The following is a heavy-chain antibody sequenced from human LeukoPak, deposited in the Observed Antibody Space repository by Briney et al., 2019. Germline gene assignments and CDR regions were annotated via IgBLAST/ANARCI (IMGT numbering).Heavy chain of an antibody. J-gene: IGHJ4*02. CDR3: ARDAPGSYCSGGSCPYFDY. CDR1: GYTFTSYD. Sequence: ASVKVSCKASGYTFTSYDISWVRQATGQGLEWMGWMNPNSGNTGYAQKFQGRVTMTRNTSISTAYMELSSLRSEDTAVYYCARDAPGSYCSGGSCPYFDYWGQGTLVSVSS. V-gene: IGHV1-8*01. D-gene: IGHD2-15*01. CDR2: MNPNSGNT.